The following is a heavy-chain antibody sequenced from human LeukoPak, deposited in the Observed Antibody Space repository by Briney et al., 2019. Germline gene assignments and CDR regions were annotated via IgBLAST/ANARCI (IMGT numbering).Heavy chain of an antibody. CDR3: ASRFCSGGSCYLVHYYYGMDV. Sequence: GGSLRLSCAASGFTVSSNYMSWVRQAPGKGLEWVSVIYSGGSTYYADSVKGRFTISRDNSKNTLYLQMNSLRAEDTAVYYCASRFCSGGSCYLVHYYYGMDVWGQGTTVTVSS. V-gene: IGHV3-53*01. D-gene: IGHD2-15*01. J-gene: IGHJ6*02. CDR1: GFTVSSNY. CDR2: IYSGGST.